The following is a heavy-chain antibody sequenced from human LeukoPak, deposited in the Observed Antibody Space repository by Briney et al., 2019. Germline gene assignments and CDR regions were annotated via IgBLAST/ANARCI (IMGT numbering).Heavy chain of an antibody. CDR2: INPNSGAT. CDR1: GYTFTGYY. J-gene: IGHJ2*01. Sequence: ASVKVSCKPSGYTFTGYYMHWVRQAPGQGLEWMGRINPNSGATNYAQKFQGRVTMTRDTSISTAYMELTTLRSDDMAVYYCAKSIEYCGADCYGYFDLWGRGTLVTVSS. V-gene: IGHV1-2*06. D-gene: IGHD2-21*02. CDR3: AKSIEYCGADCYGYFDL.